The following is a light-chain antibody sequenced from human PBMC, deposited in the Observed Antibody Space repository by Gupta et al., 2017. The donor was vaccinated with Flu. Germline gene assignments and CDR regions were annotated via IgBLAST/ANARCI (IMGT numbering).Light chain of an antibody. V-gene: IGLV1-47*01. Sequence: QFVLTQPPSASGTPGQRVTIPCSGSSSNIGSNYVYWYQQLPGTAPKLLIYRNNQRPSGVPDRFSGSKSGTSASLAISGLRSEDEADYYCAAWDDSLSGWVFGGGTKLTVL. CDR1: SSNIGSNY. J-gene: IGLJ3*02. CDR2: RNN. CDR3: AAWDDSLSGWV.